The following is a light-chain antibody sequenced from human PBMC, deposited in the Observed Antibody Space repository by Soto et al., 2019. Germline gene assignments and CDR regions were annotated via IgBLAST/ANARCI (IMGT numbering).Light chain of an antibody. Sequence: AIQLTQSPSSLSASVGDRVTITCRASQGISSALAWYQQKPGKAPKILIYDASSLESGVPSRFSGSGSVTDFTLTISSLQAEDFATYYCKQFKSYPPSFGGGTKVEIK. CDR1: QGISSA. J-gene: IGKJ4*02. CDR2: DAS. CDR3: KQFKSYPPS. V-gene: IGKV1-13*02.